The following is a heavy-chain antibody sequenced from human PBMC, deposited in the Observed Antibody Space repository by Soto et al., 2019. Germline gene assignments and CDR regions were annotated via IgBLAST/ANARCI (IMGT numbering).Heavy chain of an antibody. Sequence: GESLKSSCNGYEYIFTNSWIGWVRQMPGKGLEWMGMIYPGDSDTRYSPSLQGHVTISADKSIGTAYLQWSSLKASDTAIYYCASTTVPQYYYYGMDVWGQGTTVTVSS. CDR1: EYIFTNSW. J-gene: IGHJ6*02. V-gene: IGHV5-51*01. CDR3: ASTTVPQYYYYGMDV. CDR2: IYPGDSDT. D-gene: IGHD4-4*01.